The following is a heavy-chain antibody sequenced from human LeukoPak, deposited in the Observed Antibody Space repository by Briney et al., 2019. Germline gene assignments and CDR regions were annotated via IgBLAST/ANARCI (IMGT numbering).Heavy chain of an antibody. V-gene: IGHV4-34*01. Sequence: SETLSLTCAVYGGSFSGYYWSWIRQPPGKGLEWIGEINHSGSTNYNPSLKSRVTISVDTSKNQFSLKLSSVTAADTAVYYCASPTSSGWPFFDYWGQGTLVTVSS. J-gene: IGHJ4*02. CDR3: ASPTSSGWPFFDY. CDR1: GGSFSGYY. D-gene: IGHD6-19*01. CDR2: INHSGST.